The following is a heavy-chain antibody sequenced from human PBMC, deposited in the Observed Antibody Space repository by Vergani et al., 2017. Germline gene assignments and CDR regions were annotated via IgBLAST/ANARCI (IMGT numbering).Heavy chain of an antibody. CDR1: GGSISSGSYY. CDR3: ARETGYSSAGRVDP. D-gene: IGHD6-19*01. J-gene: IGHJ5*02. Sequence: QVQLQESGPGLVKPSQTLSLTCTVSGGSISSGSYYWSWIRQPAGKGLEWIGRIYTSGSTNYNPSLKSRVTISVDTSKNQFSLKLSSVTAADTAVYYCARETGYSSAGRVDPWGQGTLVTVSS. CDR2: IYTSGST. V-gene: IGHV4-61*02.